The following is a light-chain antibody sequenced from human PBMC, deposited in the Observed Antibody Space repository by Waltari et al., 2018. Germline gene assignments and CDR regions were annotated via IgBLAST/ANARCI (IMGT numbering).Light chain of an antibody. J-gene: IGKJ2*01. CDR2: GSS. CDR3: QRYKSRPPYT. V-gene: IGKV3-15*01. CDR1: QGVSSH. Sequence: EIVMTQSPATLSVSPGERATLSCRASQGVSSHLAWYQQKPGQAPRLRIYGSSARTTGIPSRVRFSGTGTDIALTISSLQSEDFAVDICQRYKSRPPYTFGQGTKLQIK.